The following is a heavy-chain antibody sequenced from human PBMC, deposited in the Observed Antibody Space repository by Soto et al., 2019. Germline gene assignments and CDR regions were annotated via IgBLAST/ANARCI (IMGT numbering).Heavy chain of an antibody. J-gene: IGHJ4*02. V-gene: IGHV1-8*01. CDR1: GYTFTNFE. D-gene: IGHD4-17*01. CDR3: ARGLRSVT. CDR2: LNPKTGYT. Sequence: QEALAQSGAEVKKPGSSVKVSCKASGYTFTNFEINWVRQATGQGLEWMGWLNPKTGYTGYAQKFQGRVTMTRDTSIRTAYMELSSLRSEDTAVYYCARGLRSVTWGQGTLVTVSS.